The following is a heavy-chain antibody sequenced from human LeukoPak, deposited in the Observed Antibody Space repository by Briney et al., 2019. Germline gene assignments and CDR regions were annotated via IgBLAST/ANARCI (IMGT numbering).Heavy chain of an antibody. D-gene: IGHD4-17*01. Sequence: GASVKVSCKASGYTFTSDGISWVRQAPGQGLEWMGWISAYNGNTNYAQNPQGTVTMTTDTSTSTVYMELRSLRSDDTAVYYCARVLSADFDYGYNWFDPWGRGTLVTVSS. CDR3: ARVLSADFDYGYNWFDP. J-gene: IGHJ5*02. CDR2: ISAYNGNT. CDR1: GYTFTSDG. V-gene: IGHV1-18*01.